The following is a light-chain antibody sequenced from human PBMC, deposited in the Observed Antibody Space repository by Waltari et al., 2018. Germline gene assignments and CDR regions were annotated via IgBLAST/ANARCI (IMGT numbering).Light chain of an antibody. Sequence: DIQMSHSPSSLSASVGNIFTITCRASQVLGSFVNWYQQKPGKAPKLLIFYSNNLATGVPSMFSGSGSGAEFTFTITSLQAEDFATYYCQQGKNHPRTFGQGTKVEIK. J-gene: IGKJ1*01. CDR2: YSN. CDR1: QVLGSF. V-gene: IGKV1-33*01. CDR3: QQGKNHPRT.